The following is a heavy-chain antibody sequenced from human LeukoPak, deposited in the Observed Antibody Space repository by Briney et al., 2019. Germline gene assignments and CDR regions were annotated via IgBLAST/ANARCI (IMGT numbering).Heavy chain of an antibody. D-gene: IGHD5-18*01. CDR1: GDSISSYY. CDR3: ARLRYSYGPDYFDY. CDR2: IYYSGST. J-gene: IGHJ4*02. V-gene: IGHV4-59*08. Sequence: SETLSLTCTVSGDSISSYYWNWIRQPPGKGLEWIGYIYYSGSTNYNPSLKSRVTISVDTSKNQFSLKLSSVTAADTAVYYCARLRYSYGPDYFDYWGQGTLVTVSS.